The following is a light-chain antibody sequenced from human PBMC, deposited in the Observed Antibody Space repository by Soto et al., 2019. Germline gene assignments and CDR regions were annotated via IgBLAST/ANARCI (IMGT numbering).Light chain of an antibody. V-gene: IGLV2-8*01. CDR3: TSYAGSNNWV. CDR1: SSDVGRYNF. Sequence: QSALTQPPSASGSPGQSVTISCTGNSSDVGRYNFVSWYQQHPGKAPKLMIYEVSKRPSGVPDRFSGSKSGNTASLTVSGLQAEDEADYYCTSYAGSNNWVFGEGTKLTVL. J-gene: IGLJ3*02. CDR2: EVS.